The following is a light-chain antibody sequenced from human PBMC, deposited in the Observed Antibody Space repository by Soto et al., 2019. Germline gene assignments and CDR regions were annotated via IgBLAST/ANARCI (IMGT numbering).Light chain of an antibody. CDR3: QQYNNWPPT. V-gene: IGKV3-15*01. CDR1: QSVSGY. Sequence: EIVLTQSPDTLSLSPGERATLSCRASQSVSGYLGWYQQKPGQAPRLLIYGASTRATGIPARFSGSGSGTEFTLTISSLQSEDFAVYYCQQYNNWPPTFGQGTRLEIK. CDR2: GAS. J-gene: IGKJ5*01.